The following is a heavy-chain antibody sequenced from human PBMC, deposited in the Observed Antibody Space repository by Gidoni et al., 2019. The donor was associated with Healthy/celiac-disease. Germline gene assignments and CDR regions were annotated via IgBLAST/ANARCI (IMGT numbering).Heavy chain of an antibody. CDR3: ARAHTAMGSFDY. CDR1: GFTFSSYA. J-gene: IGHJ4*02. Sequence: QLVESGGGVVKPGRSLRLSCAASGFTFSSYAMHWVRQAPGKGLEWVAVISYDGSNKYYADSVKGRFTISRDNSKNTLYLQMNSLRAEDTAVYYCARAHTAMGSFDYWGQGTLVTVSS. V-gene: IGHV3-30*04. CDR2: ISYDGSNK. D-gene: IGHD5-18*01.